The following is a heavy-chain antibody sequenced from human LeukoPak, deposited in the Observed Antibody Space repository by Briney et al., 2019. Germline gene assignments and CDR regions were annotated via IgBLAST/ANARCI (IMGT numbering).Heavy chain of an antibody. V-gene: IGHV3-49*04. CDR2: IRCKAYGGTT. CDR3: TRDVYCYDSSLPGY. CDR1: GFTFGDYA. Sequence: GRSLRLSCTASGFTFGDYAMSWVRQAPGKGLEWVGLIRCKAYGGTTDYAASVKGRFTISRDDSKSIAYLQMNSLKIEDTAVYYCTRDVYCYDSSLPGYWGQGTLVTVA. D-gene: IGHD3-22*01. J-gene: IGHJ4*02.